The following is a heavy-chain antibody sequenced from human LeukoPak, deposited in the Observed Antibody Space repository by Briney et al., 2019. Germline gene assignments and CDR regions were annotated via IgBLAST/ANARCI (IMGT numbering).Heavy chain of an antibody. Sequence: GGSLRLSCAASGFTFSSYSMNWVRQAPEKGLEWVANIKPDGSATAYVDSVKGRFTISRDNAKNSLFLQMNSLRPEDTAVYYCARMGNGYGDYFDYGGQGTRFTVSS. CDR1: GFTFSSYS. D-gene: IGHD5-12*01. CDR3: ARMGNGYGDYFDY. V-gene: IGHV3-7*01. J-gene: IGHJ4*02. CDR2: IKPDGSAT.